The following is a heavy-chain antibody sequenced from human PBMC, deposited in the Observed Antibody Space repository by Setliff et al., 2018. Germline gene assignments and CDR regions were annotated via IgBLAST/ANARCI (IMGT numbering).Heavy chain of an antibody. V-gene: IGHV4-39*01. D-gene: IGHD6-19*01. J-gene: IGHJ4*02. CDR3: ARRLSGSGGDDY. Sequence: SETLSLTCTVSGGSISSSSYYWGWIRQPPGKGLEWIGSIYYSGSTYYNPSLKSRVTIFVDTSKNQFSLKLSSVTAADTAVYYCARRLSGSGGDDYWGQGTLVTVSS. CDR1: GGSISSSSYY. CDR2: IYYSGST.